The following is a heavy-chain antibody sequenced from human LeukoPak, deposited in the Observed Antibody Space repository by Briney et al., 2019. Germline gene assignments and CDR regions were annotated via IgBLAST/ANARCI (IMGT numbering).Heavy chain of an antibody. CDR2: ISHDGSNK. CDR3: ANDYSNYYSYGMDV. D-gene: IGHD4-11*01. J-gene: IGHJ6*02. CDR1: GFTLSSYG. V-gene: IGHV3-30*18. Sequence: GRSLRLTCAASGFTLSSYGMHWVRQAPGKGLEWVAVISHDGSNKDYSDPVKGRFTISRDNSRSTLYLHMNSLRVEDTAVYYCANDYSNYYSYGMDVWGQGTTVTVSS.